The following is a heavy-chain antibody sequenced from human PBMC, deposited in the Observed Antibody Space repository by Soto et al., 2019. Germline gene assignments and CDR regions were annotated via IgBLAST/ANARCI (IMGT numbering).Heavy chain of an antibody. D-gene: IGHD6-6*01. V-gene: IGHV4-30-4*01. CDR3: ARVRYSGSSIVPSRIYKPFDF. J-gene: IGHJ4*02. Sequence: PSETLSLTCTVSGGSISSGDYYWSWIRQPPGKGLEWIGYIYYSGSTYYNPSLKSRVSVSVDTSKNQFSLKLTSVTAADTAVYYCARVRYSGSSIVPSRIYKPFDFWGQGTLVTVSS. CDR2: IYYSGST. CDR1: GGSISSGDYY.